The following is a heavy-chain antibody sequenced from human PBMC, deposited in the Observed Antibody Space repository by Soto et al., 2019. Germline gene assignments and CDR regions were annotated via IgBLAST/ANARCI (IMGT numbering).Heavy chain of an antibody. J-gene: IGHJ4*02. CDR2: IYDSGNT. D-gene: IGHD2-21*01. Sequence: QVQLQESGPGLVKPSQTLSLTCTVSGGSISDGAYYWSWIRQPPGKGLEWIGHIYDSGNTYNNPSLKSRLTISVDTSKNHFSLNLNSVTAADTAVYYCASGLSGDKVDQWGQGTLVIVSS. V-gene: IGHV4-30-4*01. CDR3: ASGLSGDKVDQ. CDR1: GGSISDGAYY.